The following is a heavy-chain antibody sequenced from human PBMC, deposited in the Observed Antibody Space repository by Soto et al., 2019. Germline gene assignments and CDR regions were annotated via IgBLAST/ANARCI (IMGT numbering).Heavy chain of an antibody. CDR1: GFTFGDYA. CDR3: TRGIGLRYFDWLHPVDSSSWFDP. D-gene: IGHD3-9*01. CDR2: IRSKAYGGTT. Sequence: PGGSLRLSCTASGFTFGDYAMSWFRQAPGKGLEWVGFIRSKAYGGTTEYAASVKGRFTISRDDSKSIAYLQMNSLKTEDTAVNYCTRGIGLRYFDWLHPVDSSSWFDPWGQGTLVTVSS. J-gene: IGHJ5*02. V-gene: IGHV3-49*03.